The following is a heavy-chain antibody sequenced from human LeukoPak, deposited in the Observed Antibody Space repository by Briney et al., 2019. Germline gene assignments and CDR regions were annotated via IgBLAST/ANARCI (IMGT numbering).Heavy chain of an antibody. V-gene: IGHV1-69*05. CDR1: GGTFSSYA. D-gene: IGHD3-3*01. Sequence: SVKVSCKASGGTFSSYAISWVRQAPGQGLEWMGGIIPIFGTANYAQKFQGRVTITTDESTSTAYIELSSLRSEDTAVYYSARDNYYDFWSGYPNAGSVWGKGTTVTVSS. J-gene: IGHJ6*04. CDR3: ARDNYYDFWSGYPNAGSV. CDR2: IIPIFGTA.